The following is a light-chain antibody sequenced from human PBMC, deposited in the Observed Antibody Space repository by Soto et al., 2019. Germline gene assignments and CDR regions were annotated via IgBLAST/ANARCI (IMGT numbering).Light chain of an antibody. CDR2: GAS. CDR1: QSVSSK. V-gene: IGKV3-15*01. CDR3: QHYNSYSEA. Sequence: EIVFTQSPCTLSLSPGERATLSCRASQSVSSKLGWYQEKPGQAPRLLIYGASARATGIPARFSGSGSGTEFTLTISSLQPDDFATYYCQHYNSYSEAFGQGTKVDIK. J-gene: IGKJ1*01.